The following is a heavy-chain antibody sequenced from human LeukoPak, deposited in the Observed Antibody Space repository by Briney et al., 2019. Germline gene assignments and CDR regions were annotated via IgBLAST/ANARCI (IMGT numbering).Heavy chain of an antibody. CDR3: ARSLYYYGSDSFDI. CDR2: IYYSGST. V-gene: IGHV4-59*01. D-gene: IGHD3-10*01. J-gene: IGHJ3*02. CDR1: GGSISSYY. Sequence: PSETLCLTCTVSGGSISSYYWNWIRQPPGKGLEWIGYIYYSGSTNYNPSLKSRVTISVDTSKNQFSLKLSSVTAADTAVYYCARSLYYYGSDSFDIWGQGTMVTVSS.